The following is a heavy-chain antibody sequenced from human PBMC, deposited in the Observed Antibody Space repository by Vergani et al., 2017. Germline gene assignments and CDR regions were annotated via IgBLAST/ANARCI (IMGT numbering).Heavy chain of an antibody. Sequence: QVQLVQSGAEVKKPGSSVKVSCKASGGTFSSYAISWVRQAPGQGLEWMGRIIPILGIANYAQKFQGRVTITADKSTSTAYMELNSLRAEDTAVYYCARAVRQLVSGFDYWGQGTLVTVSS. CDR2: IIPILGIA. V-gene: IGHV1-69*09. J-gene: IGHJ4*02. CDR3: ARAVRQLVSGFDY. D-gene: IGHD6-13*01. CDR1: GGTFSSYA.